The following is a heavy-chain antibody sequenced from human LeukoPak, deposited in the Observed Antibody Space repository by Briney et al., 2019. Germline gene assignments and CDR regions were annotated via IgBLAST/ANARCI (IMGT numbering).Heavy chain of an antibody. Sequence: SETLSLTCTVSGGSISSGGYYWSWIRQHPGKGLEWIGYIYYSGSTYYNPSLKSRVTISVDTSKNQFSLKLSSVTAADTAVYYCARAMVRGAAFDYWGQGTLVTVSS. V-gene: IGHV4-31*03. CDR2: IYYSGST. D-gene: IGHD3-10*01. CDR1: GGSISSGGYY. CDR3: ARAMVRGAAFDY. J-gene: IGHJ4*02.